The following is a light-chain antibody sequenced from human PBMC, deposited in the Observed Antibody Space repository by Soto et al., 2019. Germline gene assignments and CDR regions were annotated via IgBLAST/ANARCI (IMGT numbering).Light chain of an antibody. CDR1: QSVSSK. J-gene: IGKJ1*01. CDR2: RAS. V-gene: IGKV3-15*01. Sequence: EIVMTQSPATLSLSPGQRATLSWRASQSVSSKLAWYQQRPGQAPRLLIYRASTRATGIPARFSGSGSGTELTLTISSLHSEYYAVYYCHQYNHWLTWTFGQGTNVDI. CDR3: HQYNHWLTWT.